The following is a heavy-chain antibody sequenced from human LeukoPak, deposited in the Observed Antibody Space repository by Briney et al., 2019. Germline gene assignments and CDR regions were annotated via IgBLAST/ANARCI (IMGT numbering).Heavy chain of an antibody. Sequence: GGSLRLSCAASGFTFSSYGMHWVRQAPGKGLEWVAVIWYDGGNKYYADSVKGRFTISRDNSKNTLYLQMNSLRAEDTAVYYCARGFGTTEGYYYGMDVWGQGTTVTVSS. CDR1: GFTFSSYG. D-gene: IGHD3-10*01. CDR2: IWYDGGNK. CDR3: ARGFGTTEGYYYGMDV. J-gene: IGHJ6*02. V-gene: IGHV3-33*01.